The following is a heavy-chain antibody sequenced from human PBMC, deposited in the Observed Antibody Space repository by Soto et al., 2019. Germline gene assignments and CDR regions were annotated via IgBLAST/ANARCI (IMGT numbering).Heavy chain of an antibody. CDR2: INHLGSI. D-gene: IGHD6-6*01. J-gene: IGHJ6*03. Sequence: SETLSLTCVVSGGSLSDYFWSWIRQPPGMALEWIGEINHLGSINYNPPLKSRVTMSVDTSKNQFSLKLSSVTAADTAVYYCARERPYYSYFYMDVWGKGTTVTVSS. V-gene: IGHV4-34*01. CDR3: ARERPYYSYFYMDV. CDR1: GGSLSDYF.